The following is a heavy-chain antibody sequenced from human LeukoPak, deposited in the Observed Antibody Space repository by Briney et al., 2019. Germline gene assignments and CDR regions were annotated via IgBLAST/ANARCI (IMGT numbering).Heavy chain of an antibody. D-gene: IGHD6-25*01. V-gene: IGHV1-46*01. Sequence: VASVKVSCKASVYTFTSYYMHWVRQAPGQGLEWMGIINPSGGSTSYAQKFQGRVTMTRDTSTSTVYMELSSLRSEDTAVYYCARDSGPAYYYYGMDVWGQGTTVTVSS. CDR2: INPSGGST. CDR3: ARDSGPAYYYYGMDV. J-gene: IGHJ6*02. CDR1: VYTFTSYY.